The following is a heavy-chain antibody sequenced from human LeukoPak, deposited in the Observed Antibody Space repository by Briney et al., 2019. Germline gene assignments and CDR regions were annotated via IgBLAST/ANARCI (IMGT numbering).Heavy chain of an antibody. J-gene: IGHJ4*02. CDR3: AREGGRQWLISGSLDC. CDR1: GGSVSSSRHY. Sequence: PSETLSLTCTVSGGSVSSSRHYWTWVRQAPGRGLEWIGYIYHGSATYNPSLKSRVTISLDTSKNQFPLKVTSVSAADTAVYYCAREGGRQWLISGSLDCWGQGTLVIVSS. CDR2: IYHGSA. D-gene: IGHD6-19*01. V-gene: IGHV4-61*01.